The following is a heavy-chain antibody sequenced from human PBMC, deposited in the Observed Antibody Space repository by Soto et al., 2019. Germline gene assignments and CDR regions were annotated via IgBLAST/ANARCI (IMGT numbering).Heavy chain of an antibody. V-gene: IGHV3-30*18. Sequence: GGSLRLSCAASGFTFSSYGMHWVRQAPGKGLEWVAVISYDGSNKYYADSVKGRFTISRGNSKNTLYLQMNSLRAEDTAVYYCAKDLGGSGSYYNVGASYWGQGTLVTVSS. CDR1: GFTFSSYG. CDR2: ISYDGSNK. J-gene: IGHJ4*02. CDR3: AKDLGGSGSYYNVGASY. D-gene: IGHD3-10*01.